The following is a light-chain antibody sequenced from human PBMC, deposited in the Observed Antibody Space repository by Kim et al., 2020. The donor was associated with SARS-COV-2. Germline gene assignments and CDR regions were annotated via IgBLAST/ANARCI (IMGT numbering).Light chain of an antibody. CDR2: QDS. J-gene: IGLJ2*01. CDR1: KLGYKY. CDR3: QAWDSSTVCVV. V-gene: IGLV3-1*01. Sequence: PGQTASITCAGDKLGYKYACWYQQKPGQSPVLVIYQDSKRPSGIPERFSGSNSGNTATLTISGTQAMDEADYYCQAWDSSTVCVVFGGGTKLTVL.